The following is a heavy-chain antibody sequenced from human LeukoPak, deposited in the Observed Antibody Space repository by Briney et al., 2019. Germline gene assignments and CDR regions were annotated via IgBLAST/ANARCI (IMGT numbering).Heavy chain of an antibody. V-gene: IGHV1-18*01. Sequence: ASVKVSCKASGYTFTSYDINWVRQAPGQGLEWMGWINTYNGNRNYVQELQGRVTMTTDTSTSTAYMELRSLRSDDTAVYYCARGTFGGVIVRTLDYWGQGTLVTVSS. J-gene: IGHJ4*02. D-gene: IGHD3-16*02. CDR2: INTYNGNR. CDR1: GYTFTSYD. CDR3: ARGTFGGVIVRTLDY.